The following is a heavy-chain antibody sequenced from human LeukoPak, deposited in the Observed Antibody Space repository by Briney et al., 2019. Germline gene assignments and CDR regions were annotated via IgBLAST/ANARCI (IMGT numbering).Heavy chain of an antibody. V-gene: IGHV3-30-3*01. CDR3: ARSAGYGGY. D-gene: IGHD4-23*01. Sequence: GRSLRLSCAASGFTFSSYAMHWVRQAPGKGLEWVAVISYDGSNKYYADSVKGRFTISRDNSKNTLYLQMNSLRAEDTAVYYCARSAGYGGYWGQGTLVTVSS. CDR2: ISYDGSNK. CDR1: GFTFSSYA. J-gene: IGHJ4*02.